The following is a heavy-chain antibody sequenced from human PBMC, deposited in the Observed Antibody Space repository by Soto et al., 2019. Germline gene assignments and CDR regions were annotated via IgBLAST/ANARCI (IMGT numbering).Heavy chain of an antibody. CDR3: ATADYGDHNYYYYYYMDV. V-gene: IGHV1-69*02. CDR2: IIPILGIA. D-gene: IGHD4-17*01. CDR1: GGTFSSYT. Sequence: QVQLVQSGAEVKKPGSSVKVSCKASGGTFSSYTISWVRQAPGQGLEWMGRIIPILGIADYAQKFQGIVTIIADKATSTAYMEMSSLRSENTAVYYCATADYGDHNYYYYYYMDVWCKGSTFTVSS. J-gene: IGHJ6*03.